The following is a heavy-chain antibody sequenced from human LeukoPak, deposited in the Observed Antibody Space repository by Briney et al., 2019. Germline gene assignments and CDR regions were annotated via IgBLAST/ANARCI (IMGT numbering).Heavy chain of an antibody. J-gene: IGHJ5*02. D-gene: IGHD6-19*01. CDR3: AKDLSRAVAADWFDP. CDR1: GFTFSNYD. Sequence: PGGSLRLSCAAPGFTFSNYDMSWVRQAPGKGLEWASSISDSGGSTYYADSVKGRFTISRDNSKNTLYLQMTNLRAADTAVYYCAKDLSRAVAADWFDPWDQGSLVTVSS. CDR2: ISDSGGST. V-gene: IGHV3-23*01.